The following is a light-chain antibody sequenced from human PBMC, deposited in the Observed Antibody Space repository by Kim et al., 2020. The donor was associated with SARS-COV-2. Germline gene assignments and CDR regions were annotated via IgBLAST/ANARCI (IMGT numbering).Light chain of an antibody. CDR1: QGITNS. V-gene: IGKV1-27*01. CDR3: QKYNSAPWT. Sequence: VAVGDRVTIPCRASQGITNSLAWYQHKPGKVPQLLIYAASALQSGVPSRFSGSGSGTDFTLTISSLQPEDVATYYCQKYNSAPWTFGQGTKVDIK. CDR2: AAS. J-gene: IGKJ1*01.